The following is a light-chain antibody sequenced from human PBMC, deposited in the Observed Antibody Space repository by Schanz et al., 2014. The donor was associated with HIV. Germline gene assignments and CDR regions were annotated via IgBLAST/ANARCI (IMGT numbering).Light chain of an antibody. CDR2: EVT. J-gene: IGLJ3*02. Sequence: QSALTQPPSASGSPGQSVTISCTGTSSDVGGYNYVSWYQQHPGKAPKLMIYEVTKRPSGVPDRFSGSILGNKAALTITGAQSDDESDYYCVVYVGNGIRVFGGGTKLTVL. V-gene: IGLV2-8*01. CDR3: VVYVGNGIRV. CDR1: SSDVGGYNY.